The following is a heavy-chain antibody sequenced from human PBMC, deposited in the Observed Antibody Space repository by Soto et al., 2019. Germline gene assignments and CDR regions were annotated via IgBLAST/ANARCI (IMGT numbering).Heavy chain of an antibody. CDR3: AREGSYKNYYYYGMDV. Sequence: SETLSLTCTVSGGSISSYYWSWIRQPPGKGLEWIGYIYYSGSTNYNPSLKSRVTIPVDTSKNQFSLKLSSVTAADTAVYYCAREGSYKNYYYYGMDVWGQGTTVTVS. CDR1: GGSISSYY. V-gene: IGHV4-59*01. D-gene: IGHD2-15*01. CDR2: IYYSGST. J-gene: IGHJ6*02.